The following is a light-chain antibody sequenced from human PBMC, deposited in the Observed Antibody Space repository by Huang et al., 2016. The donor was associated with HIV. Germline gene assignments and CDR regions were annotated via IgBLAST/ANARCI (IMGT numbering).Light chain of an antibody. Sequence: IVMTQTPLSLPVTPGEAASISCRSSQSLLGADGNTYVDWYLQKPGQSPQILIYTRSYRASGVPDRFSGSGSGSEFTLTIIRVEAEDVGIYYCMQRLETPWTFGQGTKVEIK. V-gene: IGKV2-40*01. CDR3: MQRLETPWT. CDR1: QSLLGADGNTY. CDR2: TRS. J-gene: IGKJ1*01.